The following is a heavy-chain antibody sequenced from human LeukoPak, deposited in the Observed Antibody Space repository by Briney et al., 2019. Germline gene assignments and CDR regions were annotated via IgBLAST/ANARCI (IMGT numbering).Heavy chain of an antibody. CDR2: ITADGGGT. CDR3: AKDNRRHYTSGPNPDSLH. CDR1: GFSFGSSV. J-gene: IGHJ4*02. Sequence: PGGSLRLSCAASGFSFGSSVMSWVRQAPGKGLEWVSAITADGGGTNHADPVKGRFTISRDNAKNSLYLQMNSLRVEDTAFYYCAKDNRRHYTSGPNPDSLHWGQGALSPSPQ. V-gene: IGHV3-23*01. D-gene: IGHD6-19*01.